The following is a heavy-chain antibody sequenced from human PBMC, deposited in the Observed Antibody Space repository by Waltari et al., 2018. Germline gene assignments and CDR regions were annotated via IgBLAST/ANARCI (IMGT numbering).Heavy chain of an antibody. Sequence: EVQLLESGGGLVQSGGSLRLSCADSGFTFSSHAVRWVPQAPGKGLEWVSAISGTGGSTYDADSVKRLFTTSRDNSKNTLYLQMNSLAAEETAVYYCAKGGAFTNPFDYWGQGTLVTVSS. V-gene: IGHV3-23*01. CDR3: AKGGAFTNPFDY. CDR1: GFTFSSHA. D-gene: IGHD3-10*01. J-gene: IGHJ4*02. CDR2: ISGTGGST.